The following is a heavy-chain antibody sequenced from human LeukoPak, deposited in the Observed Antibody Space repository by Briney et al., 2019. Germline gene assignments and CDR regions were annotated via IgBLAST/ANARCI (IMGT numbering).Heavy chain of an antibody. CDR2: IKGSGGST. CDR3: ATRTEDYGDTLYYYYYGMDV. V-gene: IGHV3-23*01. Sequence: GGSPRLSSAPPGVTLSSYTRSWVPHALQQGWQWVQPIKGSGGSTYYGESVRGRFSISRDNSTKKQYLQKKSLRAEDTAVYYCATRTEDYGDTLYYYYYGMDVWGQGTTVTVSS. CDR1: GVTLSSYT. J-gene: IGHJ6*02. D-gene: IGHD4-17*01.